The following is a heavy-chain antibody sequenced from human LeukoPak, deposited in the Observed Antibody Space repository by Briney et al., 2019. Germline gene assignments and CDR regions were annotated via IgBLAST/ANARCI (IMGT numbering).Heavy chain of an antibody. D-gene: IGHD3-10*01. CDR3: ARDLYGSVSLSFDY. J-gene: IGHJ4*02. CDR2: ISAYSGNT. CDR1: GYTFTKYG. Sequence: ASVTVSCKASGYTFTKYGISWVRQAPGQGGEWMGWISAYSGNTNYAQKLQGRVTITTDTSTSTVYMELRSLRSDDTAVYYCARDLYGSVSLSFDYWGQGTLVTVSA. V-gene: IGHV1-18*01.